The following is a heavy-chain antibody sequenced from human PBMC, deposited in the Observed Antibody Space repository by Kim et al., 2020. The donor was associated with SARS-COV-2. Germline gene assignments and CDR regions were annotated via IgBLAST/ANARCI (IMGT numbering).Heavy chain of an antibody. V-gene: IGHV1-69*13. Sequence: SVKVSCKASGGTFSSYAISWVRQAPGQGLEWMGGIIPIFGTANYAQKFQGRVTITADESTSTAYMELSSLRSEDTAVYYCARGIRYFDWLLSVNYYYYGMDVWGQGTTVTVSS. J-gene: IGHJ6*02. D-gene: IGHD3-9*01. CDR1: GGTFSSYA. CDR2: IIPIFGTA. CDR3: ARGIRYFDWLLSVNYYYYGMDV.